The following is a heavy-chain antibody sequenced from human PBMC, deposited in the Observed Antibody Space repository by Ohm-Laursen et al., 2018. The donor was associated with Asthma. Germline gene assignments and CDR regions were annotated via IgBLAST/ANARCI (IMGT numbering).Heavy chain of an antibody. V-gene: IGHV1-18*01. CDR3: ASGQLGVRGMDV. CDR2: ISAYNGNT. CDR1: GGTFSSYA. J-gene: IGHJ6*02. Sequence: ASVKVSCKASGGTFSSYATSWVRQAPGQGLEWMGWISAYNGNTNYAQKLQGRVTMTTDTSTSTAYMELRSLRSDDTAVYYCASGQLGVRGMDVWGQGTTVTVSS. D-gene: IGHD6-6*01.